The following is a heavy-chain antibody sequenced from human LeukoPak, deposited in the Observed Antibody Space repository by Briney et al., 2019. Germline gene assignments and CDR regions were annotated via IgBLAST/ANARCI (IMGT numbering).Heavy chain of an antibody. CDR2: IYYSGST. CDR3: ARLLSPRIYSSPGIDY. V-gene: IGHV4-39*01. Sequence: KPSETLSLTCTVSGGSISSSSYYWGWIRQPPGKGLEWIGSIYYSGSTYYNPSLKSRVTISVDTSKNQFSLKLSSVTAADTAVYFCARLLSPRIYSSPGIDYWGQGTLVTVSS. D-gene: IGHD6-13*01. J-gene: IGHJ4*02. CDR1: GGSISSSSYY.